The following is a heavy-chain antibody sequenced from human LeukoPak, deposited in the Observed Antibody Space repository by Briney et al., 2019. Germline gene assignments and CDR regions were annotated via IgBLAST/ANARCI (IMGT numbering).Heavy chain of an antibody. CDR2: IWYDGSNK. CDR3: ARGPDYYYMDV. CDR1: GFTFSSYG. V-gene: IGHV3-33*01. J-gene: IGHJ6*03. Sequence: GRSLRLSCAASGFTFSSYGMHWVRQAPGKGLEWVAVIWYDGSNKYYADSVKGRFTISRENSKNTLYLQMNSLRAEDTAVYYCARGPDYYYMDVWGKGTTVTVSS.